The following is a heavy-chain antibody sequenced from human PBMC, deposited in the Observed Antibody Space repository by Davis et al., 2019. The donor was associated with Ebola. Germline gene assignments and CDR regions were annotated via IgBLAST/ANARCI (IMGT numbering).Heavy chain of an antibody. Sequence: GESLKIPCAASGFTFRTYSMNWVRQAPGKGLEWVSYISGNMAEIYYADSVKGRFTISRSNAKNSLYLQMNNLRDEDTAVYYCARDYNYSFDYWGQGALVTVSS. J-gene: IGHJ4*02. CDR1: GFTFRTYS. CDR3: ARDYNYSFDY. D-gene: IGHD5-24*01. V-gene: IGHV3-48*02. CDR2: ISGNMAEI.